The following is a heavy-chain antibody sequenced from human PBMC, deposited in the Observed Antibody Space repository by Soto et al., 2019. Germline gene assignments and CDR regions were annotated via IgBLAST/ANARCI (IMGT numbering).Heavy chain of an antibody. CDR2: INPSGGST. Sequence: ASVKVSCKASGYTFTSYYMHWVRQAPGQGLEWMGIINPSGGSTSYAQKFQGRVTMTRDTSTSTVYMELNSLRADDTAVYYCARGGTVGFHFDYWGQGTLVTVSS. CDR3: ARGGTVGFHFDY. J-gene: IGHJ4*02. V-gene: IGHV1-46*01. CDR1: GYTFTSYY. D-gene: IGHD2-8*02.